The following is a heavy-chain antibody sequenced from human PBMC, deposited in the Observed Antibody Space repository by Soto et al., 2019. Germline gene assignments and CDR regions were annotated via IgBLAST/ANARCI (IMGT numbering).Heavy chain of an antibody. CDR3: ARLEGLATISYYFDF. V-gene: IGHV4-4*02. D-gene: IGHD3-9*01. J-gene: IGHJ4*02. Sequence: SATLSLTCAVSGGSISSSNWWSWVRQPPGKGLEWIGEIYHSGSTNYNPSLQTRVTISLDKSKSQFSLKLNSVTAADSAVYFCARLEGLATISYYFDFWGPGALVAVSS. CDR1: GGSISSSNW. CDR2: IYHSGST.